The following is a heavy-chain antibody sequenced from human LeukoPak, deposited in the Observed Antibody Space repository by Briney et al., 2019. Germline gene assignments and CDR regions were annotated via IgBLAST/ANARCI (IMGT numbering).Heavy chain of an antibody. CDR2: IYYSGST. D-gene: IGHD2-21*02. V-gene: IGHV4-59*12. J-gene: IGHJ4*02. Sequence: SETLSLTCTVSGGSISSYYWSWIRQPPGKGLEWIGYIYYSGSTNYNPSLKSRVTISVDRFKSQFSLNLNSMTAADTAVYYCTRNGGYCLDYWGQGILVTVSS. CDR1: GGSISSYY. CDR3: TRNGGYCLDY.